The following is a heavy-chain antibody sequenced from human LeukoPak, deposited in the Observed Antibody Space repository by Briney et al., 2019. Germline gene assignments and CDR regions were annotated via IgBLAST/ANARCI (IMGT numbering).Heavy chain of an antibody. CDR2: INHSGST. CDR1: GGSFSGYY. J-gene: IGHJ4*02. Sequence: PSETLSLTCAVYGGSFSGYYWSWIRQPSGKGLEWIGEINHSGSTNYNPSLKSRVTISVDTSKNQFSLKLSSVTAADTAVYYCARGAYSSGWYPATNHFDHWGQGTLVAVSS. V-gene: IGHV4-34*01. D-gene: IGHD6-19*01. CDR3: ARGAYSSGWYPATNHFDH.